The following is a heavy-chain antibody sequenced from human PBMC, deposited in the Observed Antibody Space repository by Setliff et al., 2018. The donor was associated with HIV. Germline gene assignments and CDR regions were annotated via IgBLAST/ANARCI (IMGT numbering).Heavy chain of an antibody. J-gene: IGHJ4*02. CDR1: GGSISSDN. CDR3: AKSMIVVVISPTDY. V-gene: IGHV3-23*01. CDR2: ISGSGGST. Sequence: ETLSLTCAVSGGSISSDNWWTWVRQAPGKGLEWVSAISGSGGSTYYADSVKGRFTISRDNSKNTLYLQMNSLRAEDTAVYYCAKSMIVVVISPTDYWGQGTLVTVSS. D-gene: IGHD3-22*01.